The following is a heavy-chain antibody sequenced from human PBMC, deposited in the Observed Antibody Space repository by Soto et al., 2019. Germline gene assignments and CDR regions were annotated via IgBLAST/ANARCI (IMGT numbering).Heavy chain of an antibody. V-gene: IGHV4-39*01. Sequence: QLQLQESGPGLVKPSETLSLTCTVSGGSISSSSYYWGWIRQPPGKGLEWIGSLYYSGSTYYNPSLKSRVTVSVDPSKNQCSLKVRSVTAADTAVYYCARRIGYSSRMGWFDPWGQGTLVTVSS. CDR2: LYYSGST. CDR3: ARRIGYSSRMGWFDP. J-gene: IGHJ5*02. CDR1: GGSISSSSYY. D-gene: IGHD6-13*01.